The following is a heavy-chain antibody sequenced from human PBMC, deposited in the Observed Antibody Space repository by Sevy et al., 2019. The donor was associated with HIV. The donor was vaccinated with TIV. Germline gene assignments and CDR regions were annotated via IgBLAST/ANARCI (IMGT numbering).Heavy chain of an antibody. Sequence: ASVKVSCKASGYTFTSYYMHWVRQAPGQGLEWMGIINPSGGSTSYAQKFQGRVTMTRDTSTSTVYMELSSLRSEDTAGYYCARDRCIAARCYYYYGMDVWGQGTTVTVSS. V-gene: IGHV1-46*01. D-gene: IGHD6-6*01. CDR1: GYTFTSYY. CDR2: INPSGGST. J-gene: IGHJ6*02. CDR3: ARDRCIAARCYYYYGMDV.